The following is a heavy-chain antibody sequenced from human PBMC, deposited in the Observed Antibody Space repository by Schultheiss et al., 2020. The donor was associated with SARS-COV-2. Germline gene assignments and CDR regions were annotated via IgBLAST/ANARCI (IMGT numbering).Heavy chain of an antibody. J-gene: IGHJ6*02. CDR3: ARRPRDGYNYYYYGMDV. CDR1: GYSFTSYW. D-gene: IGHD5-24*01. Sequence: GESLKISCKGSGYSFTSYWIGWVRQMPGKGLEWMGIIYPGDSDTRYSPSFQGQVTISADKSISTAYLQWSSLKASDTAMYYCARRPRDGYNYYYYGMDVWGQGTTVTVSS. V-gene: IGHV5-51*01. CDR2: IYPGDSDT.